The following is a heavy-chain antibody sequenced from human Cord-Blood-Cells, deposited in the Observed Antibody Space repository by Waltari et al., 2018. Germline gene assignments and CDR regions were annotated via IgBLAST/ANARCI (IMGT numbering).Heavy chain of an antibody. CDR3: ARGLGDILTGRSLDAFDI. CDR1: GGSFSGYY. J-gene: IGHJ3*02. CDR2: INHSGST. Sequence: QVQLQQWGAGLLKPSETLSLTCAVHGGSFSGYYWSWIRQPPGKGLEWIGEINHSGSTNYNPSLKSRVTISVDTSKNQFSLKLSSVTAADTAVYYCARGLGDILTGRSLDAFDIWGQGTMVTDSS. V-gene: IGHV4-34*01. D-gene: IGHD3-9*01.